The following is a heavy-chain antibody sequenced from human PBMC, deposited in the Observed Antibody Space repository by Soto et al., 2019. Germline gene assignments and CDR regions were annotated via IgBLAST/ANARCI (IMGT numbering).Heavy chain of an antibody. Sequence: GGSLRLSCAASGFTFSSYAISWVRQAPGKGLEWVSAISGSGGSTYYADSVKGRFTISRDNSKNTLYLQMNSLRAEDTAVYYCAKDLQIAAPSDEKKNWFDPWGQGTLVTVSS. CDR2: ISGSGGST. V-gene: IGHV3-23*01. J-gene: IGHJ5*02. CDR3: AKDLQIAAPSDEKKNWFDP. CDR1: GFTFSSYA. D-gene: IGHD6-13*01.